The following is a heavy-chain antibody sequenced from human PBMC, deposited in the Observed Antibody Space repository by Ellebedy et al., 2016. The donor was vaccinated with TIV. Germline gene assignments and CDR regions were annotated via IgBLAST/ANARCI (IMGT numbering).Heavy chain of an antibody. D-gene: IGHD4-11*01. Sequence: AASVKVSCKASGTTLSSTALCWVRQAPGHQLEWLVGTIPIPGTPNSAQKFRDRVTIVADESTATVSMELSSLAYEDTDVYYCARGPEGLPDNLDYWGQGTLVTVSS. CDR1: GTTLSSTA. V-gene: IGHV1-69*13. J-gene: IGHJ4*02. CDR2: TIPIPGTP. CDR3: ARGPEGLPDNLDY.